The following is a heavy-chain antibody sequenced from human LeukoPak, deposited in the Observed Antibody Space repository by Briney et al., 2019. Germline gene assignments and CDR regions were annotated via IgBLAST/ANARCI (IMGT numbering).Heavy chain of an antibody. V-gene: IGHV1-58*02. CDR3: AAVQVGANYYFDY. J-gene: IGHJ4*02. CDR1: GFTFTSSA. Sequence: SVTVSYMASGFTFTSSAMQWVRQARGQRLEWIGWIVVGSGNTNYAQKFQERVTITRDMSTSRAYMELSSLRSEDTAVYYCAAVQVGANYYFDYWGQGTLVTVSS. D-gene: IGHD1-26*01. CDR2: IVVGSGNT.